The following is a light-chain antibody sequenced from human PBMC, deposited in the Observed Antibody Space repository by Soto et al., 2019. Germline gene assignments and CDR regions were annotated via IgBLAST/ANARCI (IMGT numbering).Light chain of an antibody. Sequence: DIQMTQSPSTLSASVGDRVTITCRASQSISNWLAWYQQKPGKAPKLLIYDVSSLKSGVPSRFSGSGSGTEFTLTIISLQPDDFATYYCQQYNHYFGPGTKVDIK. CDR3: QQYNHY. CDR2: DVS. V-gene: IGKV1-5*01. CDR1: QSISNW. J-gene: IGKJ3*01.